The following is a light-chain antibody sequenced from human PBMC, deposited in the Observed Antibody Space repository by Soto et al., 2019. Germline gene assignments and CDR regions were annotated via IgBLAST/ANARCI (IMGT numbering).Light chain of an antibody. J-gene: IGKJ4*01. CDR2: GAS. V-gene: IGKV3D-15*01. CDR1: QSVDSN. Sequence: EIVMTQSPATLSVSPGDGATLSCRASQSVDSNLAWYQQKPGQTPRLLIYGASTRPTGIPARFSGSGSGTEFTLTISSLQSEDSAVYYCQQYNDLPLTFGGGPKVEIK. CDR3: QQYNDLPLT.